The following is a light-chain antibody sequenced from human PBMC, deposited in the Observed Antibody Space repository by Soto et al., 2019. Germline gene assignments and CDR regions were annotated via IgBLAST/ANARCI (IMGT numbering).Light chain of an antibody. CDR1: QSISRN. CDR2: GAS. J-gene: IGKJ4*01. V-gene: IGKV3-15*01. CDR3: QQYNNWPRAT. Sequence: EIVMTQSPPTLSASPGERATLSCRASQSISRNLAWFQQKPGQAPRLLIFGASTRAAGFPARFSGSGSGTEFNITISSLQSDDSAVYYCQQYNNWPRATFGGGTKVDIK.